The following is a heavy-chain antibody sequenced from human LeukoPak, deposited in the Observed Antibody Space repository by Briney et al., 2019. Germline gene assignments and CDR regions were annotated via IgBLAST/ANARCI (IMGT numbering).Heavy chain of an antibody. D-gene: IGHD3-22*01. CDR2: INPNSGGT. Sequence: ASVKVSCKASGYTFTGYYMHWVRQAPGQGLEWMGWINPNSGGTNYAQKFQGRVTMTRDTSISTAYMELSRLRSDDTAVYYCARGGYYDSSGYYYLDYWGQGTLVTVSS. CDR1: GYTFTGYY. V-gene: IGHV1-2*02. CDR3: ARGGYYDSSGYYYLDY. J-gene: IGHJ4*02.